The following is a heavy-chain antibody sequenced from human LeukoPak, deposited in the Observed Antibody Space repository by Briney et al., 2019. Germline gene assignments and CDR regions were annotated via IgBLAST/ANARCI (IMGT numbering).Heavy chain of an antibody. D-gene: IGHD6-19*01. V-gene: IGHV4-59*08. Sequence: SETLSLTCTVSGGSFSSYYWSWIRQPPGKGLEWIGYIYYSGSTNYSPSLKSRVTISVDTSKNQFSLKLSSVTAADTAVYYCARHSPRRIAVAGTTWWFDPWGQGTLVTVSS. CDR2: IYYSGST. CDR1: GGSFSSYY. J-gene: IGHJ5*01. CDR3: ARHSPRRIAVAGTTWWFDP.